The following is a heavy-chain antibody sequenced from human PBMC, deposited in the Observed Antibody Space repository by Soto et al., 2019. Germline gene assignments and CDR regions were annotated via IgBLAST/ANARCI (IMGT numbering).Heavy chain of an antibody. J-gene: IGHJ6*02. D-gene: IGHD3-10*01. CDR2: ISYDGGNK. Sequence: QVQLVESGGGVVQPGRSLRLSCAASGFTFSSYAMHWVRQAPGKGLEWVAVISYDGGNKYYADSVKGRFTISRDNSKNTLYLQMNSLRAEDTAVYYCARVGPYYGSGSYTLYYYGMDVWGQGTTVTVSS. V-gene: IGHV3-30-3*01. CDR3: ARVGPYYGSGSYTLYYYGMDV. CDR1: GFTFSSYA.